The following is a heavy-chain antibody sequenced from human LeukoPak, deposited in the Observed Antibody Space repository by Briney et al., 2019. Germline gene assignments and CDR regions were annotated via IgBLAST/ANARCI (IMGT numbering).Heavy chain of an antibody. Sequence: PSETLSLTCTVSGGSISSYYWSWIRQPPGKGLEWIGYIYTSGSTNYNPSLKSRVTISVDTSKNQFSLKLSSVTAADTAVFYCAKADYTYSGSYWGLFDYWGQGTLVTVSS. D-gene: IGHD1-26*01. CDR2: IYTSGST. J-gene: IGHJ4*02. CDR3: AKADYTYSGSYWGLFDY. CDR1: GGSISSYY. V-gene: IGHV4-4*09.